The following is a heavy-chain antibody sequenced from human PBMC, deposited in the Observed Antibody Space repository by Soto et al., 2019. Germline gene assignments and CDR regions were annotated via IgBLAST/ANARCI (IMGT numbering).Heavy chain of an antibody. CDR1: GGSISSNY. V-gene: IGHV4-59*01. Sequence: QVQLQESGPGLVEPSETLSLTCTVSGGSISSNYWGWIRQPPGKGLEWIGYIYYSGTTFYNPSLKSHVTISMDTSTNHFSLKLRSVTAADTAVYYCARALQGNFDYWGQGALVTVSS. J-gene: IGHJ4*02. CDR2: IYYSGTT. D-gene: IGHD1-1*01. CDR3: ARALQGNFDY.